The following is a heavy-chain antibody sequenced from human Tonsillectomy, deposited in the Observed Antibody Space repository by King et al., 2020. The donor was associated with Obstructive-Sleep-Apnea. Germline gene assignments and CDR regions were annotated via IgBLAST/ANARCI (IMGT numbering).Heavy chain of an antibody. CDR3: GKSVGDVYSSACPDN. D-gene: IGHD6-25*01. Sequence: VQLVESGGGVVQPGGSLRLSCTASGFIFSNYGMHWVRQAPGKGLEWVAFIRYDGTNRYYEDSVKGRFTISRDNSKNTLYLQMSSLRAEDTAIYYCGKSVGDVYSSACPDNWGQGNLVSVSS. V-gene: IGHV3-30*02. CDR1: GFIFSNYG. CDR2: IRYDGTNR. J-gene: IGHJ4*02.